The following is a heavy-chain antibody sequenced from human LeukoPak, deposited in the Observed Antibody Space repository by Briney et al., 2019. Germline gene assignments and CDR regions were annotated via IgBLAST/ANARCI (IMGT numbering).Heavy chain of an antibody. CDR1: GFTFSSYA. V-gene: IGHV3-30*04. J-gene: IGHJ3*02. Sequence: GGSLRLSCAASGFTFSSYAMHWVRQAPGKGLEWVAVISYDGSNKYYADSVKGRFTISRDNSKNTLYLQMNSLRAEDTAVYYCARDPGGSYFAFDIWGQGTMVTVSS. CDR2: ISYDGSNK. CDR3: ARDPGGSYFAFDI. D-gene: IGHD1-26*01.